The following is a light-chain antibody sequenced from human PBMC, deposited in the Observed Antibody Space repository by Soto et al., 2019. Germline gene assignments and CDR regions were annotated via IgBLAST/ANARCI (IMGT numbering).Light chain of an antibody. Sequence: SSELAQPPSVSVGPGQTARVTCGGNNIGSKSVHWYQQKPGQAPVLVVYDDSDRPSGFPERFSGSISGTGATLAISRVEVGDEADDYCQVWVSSSEHLSVFGTVSMVIVL. V-gene: IGLV3-21*02. CDR1: NIGSKS. J-gene: IGLJ1*01. CDR3: QVWVSSSEHLSV. CDR2: DDS.